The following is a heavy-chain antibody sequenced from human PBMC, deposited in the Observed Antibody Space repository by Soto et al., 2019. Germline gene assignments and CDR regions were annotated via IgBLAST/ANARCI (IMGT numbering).Heavy chain of an antibody. CDR2: IKSKTDGGTT. V-gene: IGHV3-15*07. J-gene: IGHJ3*02. Sequence: GGSLRLSCAASGFTFSNAWMNWVRQAPGKGLEWVGRIKSKTDGGTTDYAAPVKGRFTISRDDSKNTLYLQMNSLKTEDTAVYYCTTDPPRFDILTGYYPALDAFDIWGQGTMVTVSS. CDR1: GFTFSNAW. D-gene: IGHD3-9*01. CDR3: TTDPPRFDILTGYYPALDAFDI.